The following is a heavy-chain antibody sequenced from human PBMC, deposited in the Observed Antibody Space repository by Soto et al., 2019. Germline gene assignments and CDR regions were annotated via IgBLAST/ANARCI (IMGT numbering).Heavy chain of an antibody. CDR2: VSTSGRST. J-gene: IGHJ4*02. V-gene: IGHV3-64D*06. CDR3: VKQAHGLDGVAFDY. D-gene: IGHD2-15*01. Sequence: PGGSLRLSCSASGFIFSESTLYWVRQVPGKGLEAISAVSTSGRSTYYADSVKDRFTISRDNSKNTLFLQTGSLRPEDTAIYYCVKQAHGLDGVAFDYWGQGTQVTVS. CDR1: GFIFSEST.